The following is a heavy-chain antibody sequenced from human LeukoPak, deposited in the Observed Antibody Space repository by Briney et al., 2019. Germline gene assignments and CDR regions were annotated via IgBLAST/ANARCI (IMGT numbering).Heavy chain of an antibody. CDR3: ARTGRHYYDSSGADY. V-gene: IGHV4-31*03. CDR2: IYYSGST. CDR1: GGSISSGVYY. Sequence: PSETLSLTCTVSGGSISSGVYYWSWIRQHPGKGLEWIGYIYYSGSTYYNPSLKSRVTISVDTSKNQFSLKLSSVTAADTAVYYCARTGRHYYDSSGADYWGQGTLVTVSS. D-gene: IGHD3-22*01. J-gene: IGHJ4*02.